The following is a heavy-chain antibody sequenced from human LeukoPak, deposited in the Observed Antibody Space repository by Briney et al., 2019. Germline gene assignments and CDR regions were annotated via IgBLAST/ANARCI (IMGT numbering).Heavy chain of an antibody. Sequence: GESLKISCKGSGYSFTTYWIGWVRQMPGKGLEWMGIIYLGDSDTRYSPSFQGQATISADKSISTVYLQWSSLKASDTAMYYCARHLTGSYPDYWGQGTLVTVSS. CDR1: GYSFTTYW. V-gene: IGHV5-51*01. J-gene: IGHJ4*02. CDR3: ARHLTGSYPDY. CDR2: IYLGDSDT. D-gene: IGHD1-26*01.